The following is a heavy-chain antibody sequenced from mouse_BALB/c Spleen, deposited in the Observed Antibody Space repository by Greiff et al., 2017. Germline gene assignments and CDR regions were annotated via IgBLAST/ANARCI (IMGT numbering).Heavy chain of an antibody. CDR3: ARPYGHYYAMDY. CDR1: GFTFTDYY. Sequence: EVQVVESGGGLVQPGGSLRLSCATSGFTFTDYYMSWVRQPPGKALEWLGFIRNKANGYTTEYSASVKGRFTISRDNSQSILYLQMNTLRAEDSATYYCARPYGHYYAMDYWGQGTSVTVSS. CDR2: IRNKANGYTT. D-gene: IGHD1-2*01. J-gene: IGHJ4*01. V-gene: IGHV7-3*02.